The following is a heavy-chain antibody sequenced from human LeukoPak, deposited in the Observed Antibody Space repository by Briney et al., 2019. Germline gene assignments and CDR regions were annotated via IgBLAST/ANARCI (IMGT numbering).Heavy chain of an antibody. D-gene: IGHD3-3*02. CDR1: EYTLSDYY. CDR3: ARSHILDV. CDR2: LNPKSGGT. Sequence: ASVKVSCLASEYTLSDYYIHWVRQAPGQGPEWMGWLNPKSGGTAYARKFQGRVALTRDTSINTAYMELSSLTSDDTAMYYCARSHILDVWGQGTPVSVSS. J-gene: IGHJ6*02. V-gene: IGHV1-2*02.